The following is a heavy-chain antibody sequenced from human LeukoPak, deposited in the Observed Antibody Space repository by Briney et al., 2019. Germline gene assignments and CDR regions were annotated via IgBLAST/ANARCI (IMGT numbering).Heavy chain of an antibody. CDR1: GYTFTSYG. V-gene: IGHV1-18*01. CDR2: ISAYNGNT. J-gene: IGHJ4*02. CDR3: ARGGYDWQRLDEDDY. Sequence: ASVKVSCKASGYTFTSYGISWVRQAPGQGLEWMGWISAYNGNTNYAQKLQGRVTMTTDTSTSTAYMELRSLRSDDTAVYYCARGGYDWQRLDEDDYWGQGTLVTVSS. D-gene: IGHD5-12*01.